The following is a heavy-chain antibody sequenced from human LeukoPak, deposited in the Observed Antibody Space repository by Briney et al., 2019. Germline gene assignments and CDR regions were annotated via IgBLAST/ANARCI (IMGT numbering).Heavy chain of an antibody. CDR3: ARHRYYYDS. V-gene: IGHV4-59*08. Sequence: PSETLSLTFTVSGASINNNFWTWIRQPPGKGLEWIGYIYSSGSANYNPSLKSRVIISGATSKNQISLNLTSVTAADTAVYFCARHRYYYDSWGHGTLVTVSS. D-gene: IGHD3-22*01. CDR2: IYSSGSA. CDR1: GASINNNF. J-gene: IGHJ4*01.